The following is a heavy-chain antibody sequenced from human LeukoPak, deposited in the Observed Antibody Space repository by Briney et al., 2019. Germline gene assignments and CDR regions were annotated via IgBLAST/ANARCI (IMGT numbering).Heavy chain of an antibody. V-gene: IGHV1-18*01. D-gene: IGHD2-21*02. J-gene: IGHJ5*02. Sequence: ASVKVSYKASGYTFTSFGISWVRQAPGQGLEWMGWISAYNGNTNYAQKLQGRVTMTTDTSTSTAYMELRSLRSDDTAVYYCARDLGVVVTATAFDPWGQGTLVTVSS. CDR3: ARDLGVVVTATAFDP. CDR1: GYTFTSFG. CDR2: ISAYNGNT.